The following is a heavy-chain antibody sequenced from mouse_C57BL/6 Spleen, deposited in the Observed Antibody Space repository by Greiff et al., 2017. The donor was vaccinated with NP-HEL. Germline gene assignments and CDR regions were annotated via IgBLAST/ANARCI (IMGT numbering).Heavy chain of an antibody. J-gene: IGHJ4*01. V-gene: IGHV2-9*01. D-gene: IGHD2-3*01. CDR1: GFSLTSYG. CDR3: AKQAGGDGSIYYAMDY. CDR2: IWGGGST. Sequence: VQLQESGPGLVAPSQSLSITCTVSGFSLTSYGVDWVRQPPGKGLEWLGVIWGGGSTNYNSALMSRLSISKDNSKSQVFLKMNSLHADDTAMYYCAKQAGGDGSIYYAMDYWGQGTSVTVSS.